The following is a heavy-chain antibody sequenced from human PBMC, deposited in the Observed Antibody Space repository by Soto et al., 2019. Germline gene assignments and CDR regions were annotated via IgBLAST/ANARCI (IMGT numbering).Heavy chain of an antibody. V-gene: IGHV4-39*01. CDR1: GGSISSSSYY. D-gene: IGHD2-15*01. J-gene: IGHJ3*02. CDR3: ARRIVVVAANDAFDI. CDR2: IYYSGST. Sequence: SETLSLTCTVSGGSISSSSYYWGWIRQPPGKGLEWIGSIYYSGSTYYNPSLKSRVTISVDTSKNQFSLKLSSVTAADTAVYYCARRIVVVAANDAFDIWGQGTMVTVSS.